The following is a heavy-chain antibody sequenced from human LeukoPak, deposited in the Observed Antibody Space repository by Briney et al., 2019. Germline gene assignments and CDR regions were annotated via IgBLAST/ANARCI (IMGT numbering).Heavy chain of an antibody. CDR3: ARDINWGQVDY. D-gene: IGHD7-27*01. V-gene: IGHV3-74*01. CDR1: GFTFSGHW. J-gene: IGHJ4*02. CDR2: INGDGSAT. Sequence: GGSLRLSCAASGFTFSGHWMYWLRQAPGKGLAWVSRINGDGSATNYADSMEGRFTISRDNAKNIVYPQMNSLREDDTAIYYCARDINWGQVDYWGQGTLVTVSS.